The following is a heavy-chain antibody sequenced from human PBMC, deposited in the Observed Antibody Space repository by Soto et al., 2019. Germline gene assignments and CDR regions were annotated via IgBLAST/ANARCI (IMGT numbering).Heavy chain of an antibody. D-gene: IGHD3-10*01. V-gene: IGHV3-23*01. CDR1: GFTFSSYA. CDR3: EKAGVWFGELLDPFDY. J-gene: IGHJ4*02. CDR2: ISGSGGST. Sequence: GGSLRLSCAASGFTFSSYAMSWVRQAPGKGLEWVSAISGSGGSTYYADSVKGRFTISRDNSKNTLYLQMNSLRAEDTAVYYCEKAGVWFGELLDPFDYWGQGTLVTVSS.